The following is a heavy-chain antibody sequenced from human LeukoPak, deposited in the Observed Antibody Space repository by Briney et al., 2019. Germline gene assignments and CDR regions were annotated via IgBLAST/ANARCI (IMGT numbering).Heavy chain of an antibody. J-gene: IGHJ4*02. Sequence: GRSLRLSCAASGFTFDDYAMHWVRQAPGKGLEWVSGISWNSGNMGYADSVKGRFTISRDNAKNTLYLQMNSLTAEDTAVYYCIRDLGGRSGHWGQGTLVTVSS. V-gene: IGHV3-9*01. CDR3: IRDLGGRSGH. D-gene: IGHD1-26*01. CDR1: GFTFDDYA. CDR2: ISWNSGNM.